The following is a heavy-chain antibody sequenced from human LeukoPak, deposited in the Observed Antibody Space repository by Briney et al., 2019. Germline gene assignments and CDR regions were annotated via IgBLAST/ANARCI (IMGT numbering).Heavy chain of an antibody. Sequence: SETLSLTCAVYGGTFTGYYWTWIRQPPGKGLDWIGEVYHTGDASYNPSLKSRVAISVDTSKSQFSLKLTSVTAADTAVYFCAKSNGYGLIDVWGQGTMVTVSS. CDR2: VYHTGDA. CDR3: AKSNGYGLIDV. J-gene: IGHJ3*01. V-gene: IGHV4-34*08. CDR1: GGTFTGYY. D-gene: IGHD3-22*01.